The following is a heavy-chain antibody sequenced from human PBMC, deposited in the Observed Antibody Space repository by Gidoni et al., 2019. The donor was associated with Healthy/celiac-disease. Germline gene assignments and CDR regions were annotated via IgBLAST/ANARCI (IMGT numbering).Heavy chain of an antibody. J-gene: IGHJ6*04. D-gene: IGHD6-19*01. Sequence: EVQRVESGRRGVPPGGPLRLPCAASGLTFCSYRMNWVRQAPGKGLEWFSYISSSSSTIYYADSVKGRFTISRDNAKNSLYLQMNSLRAEDTAVYYCARTKQWLVQYYYYYGMDVWGKGTTVTVSS. CDR2: ISSSSSTI. V-gene: IGHV3-48*01. CDR1: GLTFCSYR. CDR3: ARTKQWLVQYYYYYGMDV.